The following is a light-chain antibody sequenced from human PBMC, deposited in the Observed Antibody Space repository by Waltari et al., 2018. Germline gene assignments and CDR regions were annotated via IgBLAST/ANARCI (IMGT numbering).Light chain of an antibody. CDR2: GNS. Sequence: QSVLTQPPSVSGAPGQRVTISCTGSSSNIGAGYDVHWYQQLPGTAPKPLLYGNSNRPSGVPDRFSGSKSGTSASLAITGLQAEDEADYYCQSYDSSLSGRGVVFGGGTKLTVL. CDR3: QSYDSSLSGRGVV. V-gene: IGLV1-40*01. J-gene: IGLJ2*01. CDR1: SSNIGAGYD.